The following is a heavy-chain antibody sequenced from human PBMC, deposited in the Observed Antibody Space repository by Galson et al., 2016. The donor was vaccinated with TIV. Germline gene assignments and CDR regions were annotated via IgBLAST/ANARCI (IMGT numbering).Heavy chain of an antibody. V-gene: IGHV4-30-2*04. CDR3: ARDCTSTTCRLYYYGMDV. CDR2: IDHSGIT. J-gene: IGHJ6*02. Sequence: DDYAMHWVRQAPGKGLEWIGDIDHSGITYYNPSFKSRITISVDTSKNQISLTLNSVTAADTAVYYCARDCTSTTCRLYYYGMDVWGPGTTVIVSS. CDR1: DDYA. D-gene: IGHD2-2*01.